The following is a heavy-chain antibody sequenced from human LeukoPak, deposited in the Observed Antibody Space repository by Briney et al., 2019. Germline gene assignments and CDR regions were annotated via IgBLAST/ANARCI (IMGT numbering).Heavy chain of an antibody. CDR1: GFTFSSYG. D-gene: IGHD3-16*02. J-gene: IGHJ4*02. CDR3: AKDGKDSDYVWGSYRHLPRFDY. V-gene: IGHV3-33*06. Sequence: PGRSLRLSCAASGFTFSSYGMHWVRQAPGKGLEWVAVIWYDGSNKYYADSVKGRFTISRDNSKNTLYLQMNSLRAEDTAVYYCAKDGKDSDYVWGSYRHLPRFDYWGQGTLVTVSS. CDR2: IWYDGSNK.